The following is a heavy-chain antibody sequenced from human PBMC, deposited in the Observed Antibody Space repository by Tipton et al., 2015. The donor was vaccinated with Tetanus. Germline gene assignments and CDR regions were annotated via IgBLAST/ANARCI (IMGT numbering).Heavy chain of an antibody. CDR2: ISYDGSSE. Sequence: QLVQSGGGVVQPGRSLRLSCAASGFAFSTFGMHWVRQAPGKGLEWLALISYDGSSEYYADSVKGRFTISRDNSKNTLYLQMNSLSTEDTAVYYCARGMRYFDFWGQGTLVTVSS. CDR1: GFAFSTFG. V-gene: IGHV3-30*03. J-gene: IGHJ4*02. CDR3: ARGMRYFDF.